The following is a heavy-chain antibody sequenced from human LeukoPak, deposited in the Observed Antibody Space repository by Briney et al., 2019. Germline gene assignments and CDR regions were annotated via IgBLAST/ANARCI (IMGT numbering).Heavy chain of an antibody. J-gene: IGHJ5*02. CDR1: GGSISSSSYY. D-gene: IGHD3-10*01. Sequence: KTSETLSLTCTVSGGSISSSSYYWGWIRQPPGKGLEWIGSIYYSGSTYYNPSLKSRVTISVDTSKNQFSLKLSSVTAADTAVYYCARGPIVRLLWFGENDYNWFDPWGQGTLVTVSS. CDR2: IYYSGST. CDR3: ARGPIVRLLWFGENDYNWFDP. V-gene: IGHV4-39*07.